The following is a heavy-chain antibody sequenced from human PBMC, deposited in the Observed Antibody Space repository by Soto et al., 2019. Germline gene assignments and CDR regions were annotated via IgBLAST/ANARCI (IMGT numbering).Heavy chain of an antibody. D-gene: IGHD3-3*01. Sequence: SETLSLTCTVSGGPFKSGSYSWSWIRQPPGKGLEWIGHVYHTGRTSYNPSLKSRVSISMDTSKSQFSLNMDSVTAADTAAYCCGTDFAYFDSWGQGTLVTVSS. CDR3: GTDFAYFDS. V-gene: IGHV4-61*01. CDR1: GGPFKSGSYS. J-gene: IGHJ4*02. CDR2: VYHTGRT.